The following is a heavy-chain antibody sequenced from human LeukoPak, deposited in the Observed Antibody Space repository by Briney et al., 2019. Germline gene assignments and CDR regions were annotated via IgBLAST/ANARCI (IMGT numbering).Heavy chain of an antibody. CDR1: GINFSGAW. CDR3: TTDFGDYGAH. V-gene: IGHV3-15*01. D-gene: IGHD4-17*01. CDR2: IKAKIHGGTT. J-gene: IGHJ4*02. Sequence: GGSLRLSCAASGINFSGAWMAWVRQPPGKGLEWIGRIKAKIHGGTTDFIAPVKGRFSISRDDSKNTLYLQMNSLKTEDTAVYYCTTDFGDYGAHWGQGTLVTVSS.